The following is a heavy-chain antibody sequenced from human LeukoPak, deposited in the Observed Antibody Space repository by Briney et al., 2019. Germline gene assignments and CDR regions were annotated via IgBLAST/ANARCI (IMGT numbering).Heavy chain of an antibody. Sequence: GGSLRLSCVASGFSFSSYAMAWVRQAPGKGLEWLSPISAAGGVTYYADSVRGRFTVSRDNSKKTVYLEMNSLRAADTAVYYCAKGVRDFYDSSGFLFDYWGQGTLLTVSS. CDR1: GFSFSSYA. CDR3: AKGVRDFYDSSGFLFDY. D-gene: IGHD3-22*01. V-gene: IGHV3-23*01. J-gene: IGHJ4*02. CDR2: ISAAGGVT.